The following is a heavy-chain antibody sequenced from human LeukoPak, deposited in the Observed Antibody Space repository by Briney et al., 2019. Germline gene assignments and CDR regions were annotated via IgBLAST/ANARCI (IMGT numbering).Heavy chain of an antibody. J-gene: IGHJ4*02. Sequence: ASVKVSCKASGGTFSSYAISWVRQAPGQGLEWMGGFDPEDGETIYAQKFQGRVTMTEDTSTDTAYMELSSLRSEDTAVYYCATDNFDYWGQGTLVTVSS. CDR2: FDPEDGET. CDR3: ATDNFDY. V-gene: IGHV1-24*01. CDR1: GGTFSSYA.